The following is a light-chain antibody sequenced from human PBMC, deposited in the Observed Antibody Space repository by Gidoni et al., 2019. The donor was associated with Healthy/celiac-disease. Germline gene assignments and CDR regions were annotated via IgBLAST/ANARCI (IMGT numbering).Light chain of an antibody. CDR1: QSISSY. CDR3: QQSYSTPRT. V-gene: IGKV1-39*01. CDR2: AAS. J-gene: IGKJ4*01. Sequence: DIQMTQSPYSLSASVGDRVNITCRASQSISSYLNWYQQKPGKAPKLLIDAASSLQRGVPSRFSGSGYGTDFTLTISSLQPEDFATYYCQQSYSTPRTFGGGTKVEIK.